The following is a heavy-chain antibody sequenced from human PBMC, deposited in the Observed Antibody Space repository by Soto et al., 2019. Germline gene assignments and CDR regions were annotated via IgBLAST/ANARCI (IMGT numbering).Heavy chain of an antibody. Sequence: PGGSLRLSXAASGLRFSNHWMHWVRQAPGKGLVWVSRINGDGSTTSYADSVKGRFTISRDNAKKTLYLQMNTLRVEDTAVYHCALLDCSSPSCLNNAVDVWGQGTTVTVSS. CDR2: INGDGSTT. V-gene: IGHV3-74*01. CDR3: ALLDCSSPSCLNNAVDV. CDR1: GLRFSNHW. D-gene: IGHD2-2*01. J-gene: IGHJ6*02.